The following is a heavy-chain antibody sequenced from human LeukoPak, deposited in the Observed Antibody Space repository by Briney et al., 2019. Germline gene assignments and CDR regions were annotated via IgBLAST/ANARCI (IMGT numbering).Heavy chain of an antibody. CDR1: GFTFGTSW. J-gene: IGHJ4*02. V-gene: IGHV3-7*01. Sequence: GGSLRLSCAASGFTFGTSWMDWARQAPGKGLEWVANIKGDGSETNYGDSTKGRFTIFRDNARNSLYLHMYSLRVEDTAIYYCAKSLDYWGQGTLVTVSS. CDR3: AKSLDY. CDR2: IKGDGSET.